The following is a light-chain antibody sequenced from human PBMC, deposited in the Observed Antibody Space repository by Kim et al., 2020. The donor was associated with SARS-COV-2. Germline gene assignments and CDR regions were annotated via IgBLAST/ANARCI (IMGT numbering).Light chain of an antibody. J-gene: IGKJ1*01. CDR3: HQYGSSPQT. CDR1: QNVGSTY. CDR2: ATS. V-gene: IGKV3-20*01. Sequence: VLTQSPGTLSLSPGDRATLSCRASQNVGSTYFAWYQQKPGQAPRLLIYATSKGATGIPDRFSGSGSGTHFTLAVSRLEPEDFAVYYCHQYGSSPQTFGQGTKVDIK.